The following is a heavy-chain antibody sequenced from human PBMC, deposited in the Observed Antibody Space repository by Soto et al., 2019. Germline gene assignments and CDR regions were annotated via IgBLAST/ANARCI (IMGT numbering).Heavy chain of an antibody. J-gene: IGHJ4*02. CDR3: AKGPEQLVHGVFDY. CDR2: IDVGGGGT. Sequence: ELQLLESGGGLVQPGGSLRLSCAASGFTLSSCVMSWVRQAEGKRLEWVSGIDVGGGGTYYADSVKGRFTISRDNSKNTLYLQMNSLGADDTAVYYCAKGPEQLVHGVFDYWGQGVLVTVSS. CDR1: GFTLSSCV. V-gene: IGHV3-23*01. D-gene: IGHD6-6*01.